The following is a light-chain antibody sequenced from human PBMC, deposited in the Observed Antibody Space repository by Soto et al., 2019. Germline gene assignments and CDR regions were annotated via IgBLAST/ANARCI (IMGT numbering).Light chain of an antibody. Sequence: EIVLTQSPGTLSLSPGERATLSCRASQSVSSSYLAWYQQKPGQAPRLLIYGASSRATGIPHRFSGSGSGTDFTLTISGLEPEDFAVYYCQQYDTSPLSFGGGTKVEIK. CDR1: QSVSSSY. CDR3: QQYDTSPLS. J-gene: IGKJ4*01. V-gene: IGKV3-20*01. CDR2: GAS.